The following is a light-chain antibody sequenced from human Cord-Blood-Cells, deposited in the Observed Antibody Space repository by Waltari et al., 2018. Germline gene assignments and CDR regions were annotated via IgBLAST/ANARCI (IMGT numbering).Light chain of an antibody. CDR2: QGS. V-gene: IGLV3-1*01. Sequence: SYELTQPPSVSVSPGQTASITCPGDKLGDKYACCYQQKPGQTPGLVSYQGSKRPSGIPERFSGSNSGNTATLTISGTQAMDEADYYCQAWDSSTAWVFGGGTKLTVL. J-gene: IGLJ3*02. CDR3: QAWDSSTAWV. CDR1: KLGDKY.